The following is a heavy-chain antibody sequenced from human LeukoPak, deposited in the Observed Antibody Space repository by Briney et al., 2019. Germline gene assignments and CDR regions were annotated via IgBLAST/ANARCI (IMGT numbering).Heavy chain of an antibody. J-gene: IGHJ4*02. CDR1: GFTFSSYA. CDR3: AKCSTMISSKYYFDY. D-gene: IGHD3-22*01. V-gene: IGHV3-23*01. CDR2: ISGSGGST. Sequence: GGSLRLSCAASGFTFSSYARSWVRQAPGKGLEWVSAISGSGGSTYYADSVKGRFTISRDNSKNTLYLQMNSLRAEDTAVYYCAKCSTMISSKYYFDYWGQGTLVTVSS.